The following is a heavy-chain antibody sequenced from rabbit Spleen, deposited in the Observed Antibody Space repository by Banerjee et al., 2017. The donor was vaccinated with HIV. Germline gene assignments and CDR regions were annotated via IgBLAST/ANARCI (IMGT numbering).Heavy chain of an antibody. D-gene: IGHD5-1*01. CDR2: INTGLGSA. J-gene: IGHJ4*01. Sequence: QSLEESGGDLVKPGASLTLTCTASGFSFSSNYYMCWVRQAPGKGLEWIACINTGLGSAYYASWAKGRFTISKTSSTTVTLQMTSLTAADTATYFCARELNNGRNLWGPGTLVTVS. V-gene: IGHV1S40*01. CDR3: ARELNNGRNL. CDR1: GFSFSSNYY.